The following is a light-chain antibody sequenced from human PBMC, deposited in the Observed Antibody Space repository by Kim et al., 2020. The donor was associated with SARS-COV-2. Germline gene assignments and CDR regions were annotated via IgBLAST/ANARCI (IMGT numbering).Light chain of an antibody. CDR1: SSNIGAGYD. V-gene: IGLV1-40*01. CDR3: QSYDSSLSGYV. J-gene: IGLJ1*01. CDR2: SNG. Sequence: VNVSWIGSSSNIGAGYDVHWYQHLPTTAPKLLIYSNGNRPSGVPDRCSGSKSGTSASLAITGLQAEEEADYYCQSYDSSLSGYVFGSGTKVTVL.